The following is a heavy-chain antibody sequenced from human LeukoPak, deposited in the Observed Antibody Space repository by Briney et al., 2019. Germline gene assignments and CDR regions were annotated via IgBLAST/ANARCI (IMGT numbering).Heavy chain of an antibody. CDR1: GFTFDDYA. J-gene: IGHJ6*02. D-gene: IGHD3-10*01. CDR2: ISWNSGSI. CDR3: AKDVGSGGDYYYGMDV. Sequence: GGSLRLSCAASGFTFDDYAMHWVRQAPGKGLEGVSGISWNSGSIGYADSVKGRFTISRDNAKNSLYLQMNSLRAEDTALYYCAKDVGSGGDYYYGMDVWGQGTTVTVSS. V-gene: IGHV3-9*01.